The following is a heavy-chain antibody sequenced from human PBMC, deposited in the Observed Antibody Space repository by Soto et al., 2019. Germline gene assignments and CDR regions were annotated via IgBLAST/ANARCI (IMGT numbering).Heavy chain of an antibody. CDR2: IYYRGTT. CDR3: ARHRGMGLFDY. D-gene: IGHD2-8*01. J-gene: IGHJ4*02. Sequence: QVQLQESGPGLVKPSKTLSLTCTVSGGSISSYHWTWIRQAPGKGLEWIGNIYYRGTTNYNPSLKRRVTISIDTSTKQFSLKLSSVTAADPAVYYCARHRGMGLFDYWGQGTLVTVSS. V-gene: IGHV4-59*08. CDR1: GGSISSYH.